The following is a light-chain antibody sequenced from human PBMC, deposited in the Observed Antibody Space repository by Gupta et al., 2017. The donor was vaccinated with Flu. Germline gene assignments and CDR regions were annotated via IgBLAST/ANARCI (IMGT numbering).Light chain of an antibody. J-gene: IGKJ3*01. V-gene: IGKV4-1*01. CDR3: QKYYSTPFT. Sequence: DIVMTQSPDSLAVSLGERATINCKSSQSVLYSPNNKNYLAWYQQKPGQPPKLLIYGASTRESGVPDRFSGSGSGTDFTLTISSLQAEDVAVYYCQKYYSTPFTFGPGTKVDIK. CDR2: GAS. CDR1: QSVLYSPNNKNY.